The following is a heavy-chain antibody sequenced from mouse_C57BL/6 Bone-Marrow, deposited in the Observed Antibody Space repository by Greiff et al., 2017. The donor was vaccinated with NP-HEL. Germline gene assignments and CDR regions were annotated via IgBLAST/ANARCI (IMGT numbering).Heavy chain of an antibody. CDR2: ILPGSGST. CDR1: GYTFTGYW. D-gene: IGHD1-1*01. Sequence: QVQLQQSGAELMKPGASVKLSCKATGYTFTGYWIEWVKQRPGHGLEWIGEILPGSGSTNYNEKFKGKATFTADTSSNTAYMQLSSLTTEDSAIYYCAREGHYYGSSYDYAMDYWGQGTSVTVSS. CDR3: AREGHYYGSSYDYAMDY. V-gene: IGHV1-9*01. J-gene: IGHJ4*01.